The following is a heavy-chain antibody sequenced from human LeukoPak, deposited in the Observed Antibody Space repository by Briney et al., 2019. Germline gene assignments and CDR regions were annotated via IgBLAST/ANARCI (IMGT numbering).Heavy chain of an antibody. Sequence: PGGSLRLSCAASGFTFSSYGMHWVRQAPGKGLEWVAVISYDGSNKYYADSVKGRFTISRDNSKNTLYLQMNSLRAEDTAAYYCAKGGTSSGDYWGQGTLVTVSS. J-gene: IGHJ4*02. CDR1: GFTFSSYG. V-gene: IGHV3-30*18. D-gene: IGHD1-1*01. CDR3: AKGGTSSGDY. CDR2: ISYDGSNK.